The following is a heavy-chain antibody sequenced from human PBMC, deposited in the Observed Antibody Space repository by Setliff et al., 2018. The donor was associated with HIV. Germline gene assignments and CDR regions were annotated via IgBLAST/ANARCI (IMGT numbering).Heavy chain of an antibody. CDR1: GGSISSGSYY. J-gene: IGHJ4*02. V-gene: IGHV4-61*09. D-gene: IGHD7-27*01. Sequence: SETLSLTCTVSGGSISSGSYYWSWIRQPAGKGLEWIGHIYTSGSTNYNPSLKSRVTISVDTSKNQFSLKLSSVTAADTAVYYCARGDWGSDFDYWGQGTLVTVSS. CDR3: ARGDWGSDFDY. CDR2: IYTSGST.